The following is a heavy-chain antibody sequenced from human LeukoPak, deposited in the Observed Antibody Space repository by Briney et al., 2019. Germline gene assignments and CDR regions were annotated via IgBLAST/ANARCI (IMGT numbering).Heavy chain of an antibody. J-gene: IGHJ4*02. Sequence: ASVKVSCKASGYTFTSYYMHWVRQAPGQGLEWMGIINPSGGSTSYAQKFQGRVTMTRDTSTSTVYMGLSSLRSEDTAVYYCARDEAEYYGSGSYYDYFDYWGQGTLVTVSS. V-gene: IGHV1-46*01. CDR3: ARDEAEYYGSGSYYDYFDY. D-gene: IGHD3-10*01. CDR2: INPSGGST. CDR1: GYTFTSYY.